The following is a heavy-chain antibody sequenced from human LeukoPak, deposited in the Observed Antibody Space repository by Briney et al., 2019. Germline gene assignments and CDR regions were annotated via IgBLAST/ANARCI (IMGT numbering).Heavy chain of an antibody. V-gene: IGHV4-59*12. D-gene: IGHD7-27*01. CDR2: IYYSGST. CDR1: GGSISSYY. CDR3: ARAQTTGIYPNWGAWFDP. Sequence: SETLSLTCTVSGGSISSYYWSWIRQPPGKGLEWIGYIYYSGSTNYNPSLKSRVTISVDTSKNQFSLKLSSVTAADTAVYYCARAQTTGIYPNWGAWFDPWGQGTLVTVSS. J-gene: IGHJ5*02.